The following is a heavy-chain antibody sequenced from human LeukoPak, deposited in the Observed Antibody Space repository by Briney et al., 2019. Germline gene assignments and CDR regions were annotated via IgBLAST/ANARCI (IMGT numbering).Heavy chain of an antibody. CDR1: GGSFSGYY. D-gene: IGHD5-18*01. CDR3: ARVDTREYYFDY. Sequence: SETLSLTYAVYGGSFSGYYWSWIRQPPGKGLEWIGEINHSGSTNYNPSLKSRVTISVDTSKNQFSLKLSSVTAADTAVYYCARVDTREYYFDYWGQGTLVTVSS. J-gene: IGHJ4*02. CDR2: INHSGST. V-gene: IGHV4-34*01.